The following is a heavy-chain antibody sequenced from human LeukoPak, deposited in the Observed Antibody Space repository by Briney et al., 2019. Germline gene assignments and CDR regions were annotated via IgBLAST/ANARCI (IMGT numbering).Heavy chain of an antibody. CDR2: IRYDGSNK. Sequence: GGSLRLSCAASGLTFSSYGMHWVRQAPGKGLEWVAFIRYDGSNKYYADSVKGRFTISRDNSKNTLYLQMNSLRAEDTAVYYCAKVRGWDLLFDYWGQGTLVTVS. CDR1: GLTFSSYG. D-gene: IGHD3-10*01. CDR3: AKVRGWDLLFDY. V-gene: IGHV3-30*02. J-gene: IGHJ4*02.